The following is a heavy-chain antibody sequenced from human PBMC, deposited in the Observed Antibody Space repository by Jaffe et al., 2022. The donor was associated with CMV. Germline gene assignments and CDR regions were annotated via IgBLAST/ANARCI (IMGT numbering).Heavy chain of an antibody. Sequence: QVQLVQSGAEVRKPGASVKVSCKASGYTFTSYYMHWVRQAPGQGLEWVGMINPSGGGTNYAQKFQGRVIMTRDTSTSTVYMEVSSLRSEDTADYYCARGMILEWLLLGRVYAMDVWGQGTTVTVSS. CDR1: GYTFTSYY. CDR3: ARGMILEWLLLGRVYAMDV. J-gene: IGHJ6*02. D-gene: IGHD3-3*01. CDR2: INPSGGGT. V-gene: IGHV1-46*01.